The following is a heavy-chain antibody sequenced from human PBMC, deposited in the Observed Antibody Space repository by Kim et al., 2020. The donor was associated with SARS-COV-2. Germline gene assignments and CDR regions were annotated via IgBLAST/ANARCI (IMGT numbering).Heavy chain of an antibody. CDR1: GFTFDTYA. CDR2: ISGGALKK. V-gene: IGHV3-23*01. D-gene: IGHD5-18*01. Sequence: GGSLRLSCAASGFTFDTYAMSWVRQAPGKGLEWVSVISGGALKKFYADSVRGRFTISRDNSKNTLYLQMNSLRDEDTALYYCAKIMVLDGYNYFYYYAL. J-gene: IGHJ6*01. CDR3: AKIMVLDGYNYFYYYAL.